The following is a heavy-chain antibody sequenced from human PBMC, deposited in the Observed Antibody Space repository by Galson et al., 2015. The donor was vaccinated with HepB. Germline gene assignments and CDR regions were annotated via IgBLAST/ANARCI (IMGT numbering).Heavy chain of an antibody. D-gene: IGHD3-22*01. CDR1: GFTFSSYA. Sequence: SLRLSCAASGFTFSSYAMSWVRQAPGKGLEWVSGISGSGGYTYYADSVKGRFTISRDNSKNTLYLQMNSLRAEDTAVYYCAKGSAYYYDSSGYLFDYWGQGTLVTVSS. J-gene: IGHJ4*02. V-gene: IGHV3-23*01. CDR2: ISGSGGYT. CDR3: AKGSAYYYDSSGYLFDY.